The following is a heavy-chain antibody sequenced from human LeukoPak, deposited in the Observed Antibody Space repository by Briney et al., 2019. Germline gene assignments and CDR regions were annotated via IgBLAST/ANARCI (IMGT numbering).Heavy chain of an antibody. D-gene: IGHD5-12*01. CDR2: ISSSSSYI. Sequence: GGSLRLSCAASGFTFSSYSMNWVRQAPGKGLEWVSSISSSSSYIYYADSVKGRFTISRDNAKNSLYLQMNSLRAEDTAVYYCARGTIVATIWEYWGQGTLVTVSS. J-gene: IGHJ4*02. CDR3: ARGTIVATIWEY. V-gene: IGHV3-21*01. CDR1: GFTFSSYS.